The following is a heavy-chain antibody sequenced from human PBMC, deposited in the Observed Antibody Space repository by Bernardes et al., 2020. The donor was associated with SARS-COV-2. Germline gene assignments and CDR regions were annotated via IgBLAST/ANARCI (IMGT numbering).Heavy chain of an antibody. CDR3: ATSHPFDPPGNWFDP. CDR1: GYTFTAYV. CDR2: ISAYNGYT. J-gene: IGHJ5*02. V-gene: IGHV1-18*01. Sequence: ASVKVSCKTSGYTFTAYVIIWVRQAPGQGLESMGWISAYNGYTNYAQKFQGRVTMTEDTSTDTAYMELSSLRSEDTAVYYCATSHPFDPPGNWFDPWGQGTLVTVSS.